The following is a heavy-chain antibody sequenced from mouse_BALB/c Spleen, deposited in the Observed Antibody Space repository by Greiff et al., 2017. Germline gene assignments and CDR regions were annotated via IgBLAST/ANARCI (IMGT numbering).Heavy chain of an antibody. J-gene: IGHJ2*01. CDR2: IYPGSGST. CDR3: ARYYRYFDY. D-gene: IGHD2-14*01. Sequence: QVHVKQPGAELVKPGTSVKLSCKASGYNFTSYWINWVKLRPGQGLEWIGDIYPGSGSTNYNEKFKSKATLTVDTSSSTAYMQLSSLASEDSALYYCARYYRYFDYWGQGTTLTVSS. CDR1: GYNFTSYW. V-gene: IGHV1-55*01.